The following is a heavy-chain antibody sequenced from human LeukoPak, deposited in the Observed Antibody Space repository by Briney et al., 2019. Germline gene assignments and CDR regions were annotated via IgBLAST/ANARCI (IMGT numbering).Heavy chain of an antibody. J-gene: IGHJ5*02. CDR3: ARVLVAVYCSGGSCYSAVFDP. V-gene: IGHV4-38-2*02. CDR2: IYHSGST. CDR1: GYSISSGYY. D-gene: IGHD2-15*01. Sequence: PSETLSLTCTVSGYSISSGYYWGWIRQPPGKGLEWIGSIYHSGSTYYNPSLKSRVTISVDTSKSQFSLKLSSVTAADTAVYYCARVLVAVYCSGGSCYSAVFDPWGQGTLVTVSS.